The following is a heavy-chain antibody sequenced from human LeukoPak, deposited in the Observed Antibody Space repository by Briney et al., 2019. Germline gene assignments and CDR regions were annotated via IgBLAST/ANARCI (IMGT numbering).Heavy chain of an antibody. J-gene: IGHJ4*02. CDR3: ASSSGWCSFLFFDY. V-gene: IGHV4-61*02. CDR1: GGSISSGSYY. D-gene: IGHD6-19*01. Sequence: PSQTLSLTCTVSGGSISSGSYYWSWIRQPAGKGLEWIGRIYTSGSTNYNPSLKSRVTISVDTSKNQFSLKLSSVTAADTAVYYCASSSGWCSFLFFDYWGQGTLVTVSS. CDR2: IYTSGST.